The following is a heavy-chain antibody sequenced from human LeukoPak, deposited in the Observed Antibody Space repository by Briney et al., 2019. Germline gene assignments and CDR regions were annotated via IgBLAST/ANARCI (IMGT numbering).Heavy chain of an antibody. J-gene: IGHJ6*03. CDR1: GGTFSSYY. D-gene: IGHD2-2*01. Sequence: SVKVSCKASGGTFSSYYISWGRHAPAQGVEGLGRIVPILGIANYAQKFQGRVTITADKSTSTAYMELSSLRSEDTAVYYCARERCSSTSCYRPYYYMDVWGKGATVTVSS. CDR2: IVPILGIA. V-gene: IGHV1-69*04. CDR3: ARERCSSTSCYRPYYYMDV.